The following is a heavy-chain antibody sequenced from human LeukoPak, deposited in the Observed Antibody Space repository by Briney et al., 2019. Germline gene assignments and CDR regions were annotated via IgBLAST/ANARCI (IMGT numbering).Heavy chain of an antibody. D-gene: IGHD3-16*01. CDR3: ARGGTRDLLLGP. Sequence: PSETLSLTCSVSGGSINNNYWRWIRQSAGKGLEWIGRVYPTGKTHYNPSLLGRVTMSVDTSSSQVSLRLNSVTATDTAVYYCARGGTRDLLLGPWGQGTLVTVSS. CDR1: GGSINNNY. V-gene: IGHV4-4*07. CDR2: VYPTGKT. J-gene: IGHJ5*02.